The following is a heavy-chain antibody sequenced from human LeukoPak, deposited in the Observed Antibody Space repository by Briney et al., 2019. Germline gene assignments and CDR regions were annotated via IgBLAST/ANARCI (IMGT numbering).Heavy chain of an antibody. J-gene: IGHJ4*02. CDR2: IRGSGEGLGSGV. CDR1: GFTFSDYS. Sequence: GGSLRLSCAASGFTFSDYSMNWVRQAPGKGLEWVSNIRGSGEGLGSGVYYADSVKSRFTISRDNAKNSLYLQMNSLSAEDTAFYYCARDLNWGFDYWGQGALVTVSS. V-gene: IGHV3-48*04. CDR3: ARDLNWGFDY. D-gene: IGHD7-27*01.